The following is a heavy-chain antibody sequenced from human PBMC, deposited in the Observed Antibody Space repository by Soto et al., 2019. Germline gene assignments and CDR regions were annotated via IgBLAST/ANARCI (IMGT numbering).Heavy chain of an antibody. CDR3: ASQWLVGYQYFYDMDV. CDR2: IYYSGST. D-gene: IGHD6-19*01. Sequence: QLQLQESGPGLVKPSETLSLTCTVSGGPISTTTYYWAWIRQPPGKGLEWIGSIYYSGSTYHNPSLKSRVTISVDTSKNQFSLKLTSVTAADTAVYYCASQWLVGYQYFYDMDVWGPGTTVTVSS. J-gene: IGHJ6*02. V-gene: IGHV4-39*01. CDR1: GGPISTTTYY.